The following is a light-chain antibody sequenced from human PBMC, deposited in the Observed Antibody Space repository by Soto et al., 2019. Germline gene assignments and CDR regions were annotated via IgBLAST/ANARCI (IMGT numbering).Light chain of an antibody. V-gene: IGKV1-6*01. Sequence: QMTQSPSSLSASVGEKIIITCQASRDVGSDVSWYQQKPGQAPKLLIYAASNLYTGVPSRFSGSRSGTEFTLTISSLQPEDFASYNCLQDYGDSWTFGQGTKVEIE. J-gene: IGKJ1*01. CDR1: RDVGSD. CDR2: AAS. CDR3: LQDYGDSWT.